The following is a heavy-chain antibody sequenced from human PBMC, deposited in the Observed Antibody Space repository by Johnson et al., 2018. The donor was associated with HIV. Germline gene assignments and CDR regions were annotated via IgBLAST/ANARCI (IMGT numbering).Heavy chain of an antibody. Sequence: QVQLVESGGGVVQPGRSLRLSCEASGFTFSTYAMHWVRQAPGKGLEWVTVISFDGSNYYYTESVKGRFTISRDNSKNTLYLQMNSLGAEDRAVYYCARELRGGHTDAFDIWGQGTMVTVSS. D-gene: IGHD3-16*01. CDR1: GFTFSTYA. V-gene: IGHV3-30-3*01. J-gene: IGHJ3*02. CDR3: ARELRGGHTDAFDI. CDR2: ISFDGSNY.